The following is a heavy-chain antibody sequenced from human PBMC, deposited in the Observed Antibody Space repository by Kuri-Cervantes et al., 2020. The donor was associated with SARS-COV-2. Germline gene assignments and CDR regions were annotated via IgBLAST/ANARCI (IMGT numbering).Heavy chain of an antibody. CDR1: GFTFSSYS. CDR2: ISSSSDTI. Sequence: GESLKISCAASGFTFSSYSMNWVRQAPGKGLEWISFISSSSDTIYYAGSVKGRFTISRDNAKNSLYLHMSSLSTEDTAVYYCVRGLAEGDYWGQGTLVTVSS. J-gene: IGHJ4*02. CDR3: VRGLAEGDY. V-gene: IGHV3-48*01.